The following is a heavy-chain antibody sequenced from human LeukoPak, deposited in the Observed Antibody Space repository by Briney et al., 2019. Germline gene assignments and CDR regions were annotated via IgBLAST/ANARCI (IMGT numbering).Heavy chain of an antibody. CDR2: IIPIFGTA. V-gene: IGHV1-69*13. CDR3: ARCDSSGYLFTYYYYYGMDV. J-gene: IGHJ6*02. D-gene: IGHD3-22*01. CDR1: GGTFSSYA. Sequence: SVKVSCKASGGTFSSYAISWVRQAPGQGLEWMGGIIPIFGTANYAQKFQGRVTITADESTSTAYMELSSLRSEDTAVYYCARCDSSGYLFTYYYYYGMDVWGQGTAVTVSS.